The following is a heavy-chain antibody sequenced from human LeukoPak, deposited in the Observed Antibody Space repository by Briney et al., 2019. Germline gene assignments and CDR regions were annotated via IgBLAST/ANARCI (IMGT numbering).Heavy chain of an antibody. CDR1: GGSISSYY. J-gene: IGHJ3*02. CDR3: AARTTGTFWASDI. D-gene: IGHD1-1*01. V-gene: IGHV4-59*01. CDR2: IYYSGST. Sequence: SETLSLTCTVSGGSISSYYWSWIRQPPGKGLEWIGYIYYSGSTNYNPSLKSRVTISVDTSKNQFSLKLSSVTAADTAVYYCAARTTGTFWASDIWGQGTMVTVSS.